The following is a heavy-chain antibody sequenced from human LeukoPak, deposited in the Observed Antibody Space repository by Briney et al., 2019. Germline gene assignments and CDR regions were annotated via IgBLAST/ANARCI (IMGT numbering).Heavy chain of an antibody. Sequence: GGSLRLSCAASGCTFSSYWMHWVRQVPGKGLGWVSRINSEGTSTGYADSVQGRFTISRDNAKNTLYLQMNRLRAEDTAVYYCARDMARYYMDVRGKGTTVTVSS. V-gene: IGHV3-74*01. D-gene: IGHD3-10*01. CDR2: INSEGTST. J-gene: IGHJ6*03. CDR1: GCTFSSYW. CDR3: ARDMARYYMDV.